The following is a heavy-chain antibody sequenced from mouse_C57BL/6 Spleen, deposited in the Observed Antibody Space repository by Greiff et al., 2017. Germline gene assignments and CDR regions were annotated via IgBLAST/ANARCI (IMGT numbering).Heavy chain of an antibody. J-gene: IGHJ1*03. Sequence: VKLVESGPELVKPGASVKISCKASGYSFTSYYIHWVKQRPGQGLEWIGWIYPGSGNPKYNEKFKGKATLTADTSSSTAYMQLSSVTSEDSAVYYCARQDYGSTHFDVWGTGTTGTVSS. CDR3: ARQDYGSTHFDV. D-gene: IGHD1-1*01. V-gene: IGHV1-66*01. CDR1: GYSFTSYY. CDR2: IYPGSGNP.